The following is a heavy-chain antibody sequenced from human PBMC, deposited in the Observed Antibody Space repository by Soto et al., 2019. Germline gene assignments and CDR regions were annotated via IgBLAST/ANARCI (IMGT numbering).Heavy chain of an antibody. Sequence: GGSLRLSCAASGFTFSGYAMSWVRQAPGKGLEWVSAISGSGGSTYYADSVKGRFTISRDNSKNTLYLQMNSLRAEDTAVYYCAKDSYYDSSGYPSYWGQGTLVTVSS. CDR3: AKDSYYDSSGYPSY. J-gene: IGHJ4*02. D-gene: IGHD3-22*01. V-gene: IGHV3-23*01. CDR2: ISGSGGST. CDR1: GFTFSGYA.